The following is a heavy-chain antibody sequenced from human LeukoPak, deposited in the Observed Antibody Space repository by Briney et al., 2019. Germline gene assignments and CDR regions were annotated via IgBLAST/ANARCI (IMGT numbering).Heavy chain of an antibody. CDR2: ISSSGSTI. Sequence: GGSLRLSCAASGFTFSSYGMHWVRQAPGKGLEWVSYISSSGSTIYYADSVKGRFTISRDNAKNSLYLQMNSLRAEDTAVYYCARETAPDAFDIWGQGTMVTVSS. CDR1: GFTFSSYG. J-gene: IGHJ3*02. CDR3: ARETAPDAFDI. V-gene: IGHV3-48*04. D-gene: IGHD5-18*01.